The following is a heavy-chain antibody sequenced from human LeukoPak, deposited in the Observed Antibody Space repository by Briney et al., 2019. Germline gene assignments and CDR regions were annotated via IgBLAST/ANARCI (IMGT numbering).Heavy chain of an antibody. CDR2: ISYDGSNK. D-gene: IGHD2-21*02. V-gene: IGHV3-30-3*01. J-gene: IGHJ4*02. CDR3: ARSYVVTAPFDY. CDR1: GFTFSSYA. Sequence: PGGSLRLSCAASGFTFSSYAMHWVRQAPGKGLEWVAVISYDGSNKYYADSVKGRFTISRDNPKNTLYLQMNSLRAEDTAVYYCARSYVVTAPFDYWGQGTLVTVSS.